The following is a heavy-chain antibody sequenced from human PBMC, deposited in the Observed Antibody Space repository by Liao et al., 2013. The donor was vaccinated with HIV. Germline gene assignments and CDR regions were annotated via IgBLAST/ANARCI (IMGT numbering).Heavy chain of an antibody. V-gene: IGHV4-34*01. J-gene: IGHJ3*01. CDR2: ITHSGST. D-gene: IGHD3-10*01. CDR3: ARGTQVTLVRGVIVPTTFDAFVC. CDR1: GGSFSDFY. Sequence: QVQLQQWGARLLKPSETLSLTCAVYGGSFSDFYWGWIRQSPGKGLEWIGEITHSGSTDSNPSLKSRVTMSVDTSKNQFSLKLSSLTAADTAIYYCARGTQVTLVRGVIVPTTFDAFVCLGPRDSGHRLF.